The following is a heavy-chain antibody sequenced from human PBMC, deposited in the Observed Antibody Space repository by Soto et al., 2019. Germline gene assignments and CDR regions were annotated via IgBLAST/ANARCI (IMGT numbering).Heavy chain of an antibody. D-gene: IGHD6-6*01. Sequence: GESLKISCKGSGYSFTSYWISWVRQMPWKGLEWMGRIDPSDSYTNYSPSFQGHVTISADKSISTAYLQWSSLKASDTAMYYCASAFDSSSSKVLQYYYYGMDVWGQGTTVTVSS. CDR2: IDPSDSYT. J-gene: IGHJ6*02. V-gene: IGHV5-10-1*01. CDR3: ASAFDSSSSKVLQYYYYGMDV. CDR1: GYSFTSYW.